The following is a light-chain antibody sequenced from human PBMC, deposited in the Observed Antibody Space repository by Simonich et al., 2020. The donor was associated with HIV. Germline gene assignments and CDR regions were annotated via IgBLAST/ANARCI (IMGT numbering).Light chain of an antibody. J-gene: IGKJ1*01. CDR2: KAS. Sequence: DIQMTQSPSTLSASVGDRVTITCRASQSIVTWLAWYQQKPGKAPKLLIYKASSLESGVPSTFSCRGSGTEFTLTISSLQPDDFATYYCQQYNSHFPTFGQGTKWKSN. CDR1: QSIVTW. V-gene: IGKV1-5*03. CDR3: QQYNSHFPT.